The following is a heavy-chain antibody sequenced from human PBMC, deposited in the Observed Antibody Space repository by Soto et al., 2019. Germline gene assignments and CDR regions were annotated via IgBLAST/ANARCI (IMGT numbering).Heavy chain of an antibody. CDR1: GLTFSKYW. V-gene: IGHV3-7*03. D-gene: IGHD6-19*01. Sequence: EVPLVESGGGLVQPGGSLRLSCATSGLTFSKYWMTWVRQAPGKGLECVATIKHDVSEKSNLDSVEGRFTISRDNAKNSLSLQMNSLRVEDTAVYFCASVPGSPGYHGLDVWGQGTTVTVSS. CDR2: IKHDVSEK. CDR3: ASVPGSPGYHGLDV. J-gene: IGHJ6*02.